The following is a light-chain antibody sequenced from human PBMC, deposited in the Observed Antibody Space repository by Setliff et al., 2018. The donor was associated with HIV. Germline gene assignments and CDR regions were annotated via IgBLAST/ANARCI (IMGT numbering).Light chain of an antibody. J-gene: IGKJ5*01. CDR1: QSVLYSSNNENY. V-gene: IGKV4-1*01. CDR2: WAS. Sequence: DIVMTQTPDSLAVSLGERATINCKSSQSVLYSSNNENYLAWYQQKPGQPPTLLIYWASTRESGVPDRFSGSGPGTDFTLTISSLQAEDVAVYYCQQYYSSPITFGQGTRLEIK. CDR3: QQYYSSPIT.